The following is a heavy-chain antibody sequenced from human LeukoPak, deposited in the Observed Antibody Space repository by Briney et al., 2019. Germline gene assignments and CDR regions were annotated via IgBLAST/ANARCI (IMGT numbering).Heavy chain of an antibody. CDR1: GFTFSTSE. Sequence: GGSLRLSCAASGFTFSTSEMQWVRQAPGKGLEWVSHITYTTSTTNYADSVKGRFTISRDNAKNSLFLQMNSLRVEDTAVYYCVRTKWQLPRTWGQGTLVIVSS. J-gene: IGHJ5*02. D-gene: IGHD4-23*01. CDR2: ITYTTSTT. V-gene: IGHV3-48*03. CDR3: VRTKWQLPRT.